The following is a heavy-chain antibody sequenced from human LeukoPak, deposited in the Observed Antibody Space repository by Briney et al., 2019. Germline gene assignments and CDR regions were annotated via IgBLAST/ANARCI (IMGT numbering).Heavy chain of an antibody. CDR3: AIHPSDSSGYFSY. CDR1: GYTFSSCA. D-gene: IGHD3-22*01. CDR2: IDTKTGNP. J-gene: IGHJ4*02. V-gene: IGHV7-4-1*02. Sequence: ASVKVSCTASGYTFSSCAINWVRQAPGQGLEYMGWIDTKTGNPTYAQGFTGRFVFSLDTSVSTAYLQISSLKAEDTAVYYCAIHPSDSSGYFSYWGQGALVTVSS.